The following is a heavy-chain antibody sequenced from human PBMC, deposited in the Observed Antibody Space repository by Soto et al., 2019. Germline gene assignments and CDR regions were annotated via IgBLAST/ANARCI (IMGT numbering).Heavy chain of an antibody. CDR2: ISSGGSTI. V-gene: IGHV3-48*03. CDR3: AHHRLSEEGFFDY. CDR1: GFTFSSYE. J-gene: IGHJ4*02. Sequence: EVQLVESGGGLVRPGGSLRLSCAASGFTFSSYEMNWVRQAPGKGLEWVSYISSGGSTIYYADSVKGRFTISRDNAKNSLYLQMNSLRAEDTAVYYCAHHRLSEEGFFDYWGQGTLVTVSS.